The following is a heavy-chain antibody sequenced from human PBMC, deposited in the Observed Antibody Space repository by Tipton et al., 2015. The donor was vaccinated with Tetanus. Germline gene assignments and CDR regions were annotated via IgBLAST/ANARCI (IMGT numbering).Heavy chain of an antibody. CDR2: IFSTGRT. Sequence: SLTCNVSGDSMTDFYWSWIRQAPGKGLEWITYIFSTGRTQYNHSLKSRVTISIDTAKNQFSLHLSSVTAADTAIYHCARTTRRWLHPDFWGQGTLVTVSA. D-gene: IGHD5-24*01. V-gene: IGHV4-59*01. CDR3: ARTTRRWLHPDF. J-gene: IGHJ4*02. CDR1: GDSMTDFY.